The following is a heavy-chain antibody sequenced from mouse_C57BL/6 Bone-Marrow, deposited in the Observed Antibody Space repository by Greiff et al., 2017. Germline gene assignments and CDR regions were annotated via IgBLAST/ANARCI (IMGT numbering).Heavy chain of an antibody. CDR3: ARLEFDGSSGDWYFDV. Sequence: VQRVESGPELVKPGASVKLSCKASGYTFTSYDINWVKQRPGQGLEWIGWIYPRDGSPKYNEQFKGKAKLTVDTSSSTAYMELHSLTSEDSAVYFCARLEFDGSSGDWYFDVWGTGTTVTVSS. CDR2: IYPRDGSP. J-gene: IGHJ1*03. V-gene: IGHV1-85*01. CDR1: GYTFTSYD. D-gene: IGHD1-1*01.